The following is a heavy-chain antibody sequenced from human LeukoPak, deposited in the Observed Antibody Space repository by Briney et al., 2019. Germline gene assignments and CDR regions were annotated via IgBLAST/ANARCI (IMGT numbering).Heavy chain of an antibody. CDR3: ARHSGWYDYYGMDV. V-gene: IGHV1-8*01. CDR2: MNPNSGNT. CDR1: GYTFTSYD. D-gene: IGHD6-19*01. J-gene: IGHJ6*02. Sequence: ASVKVSCKASGYTFTSYDINWVRQATGKGLEWMGLMNPNSGNTGYAQKFQGRVTMTRNTSISTAYMELSSLRSEDTAVYYCARHSGWYDYYGMDVWGQGTTVTVSS.